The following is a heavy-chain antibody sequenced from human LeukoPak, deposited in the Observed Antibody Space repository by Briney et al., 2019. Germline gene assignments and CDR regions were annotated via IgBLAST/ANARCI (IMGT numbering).Heavy chain of an antibody. Sequence: SETLSLTCTVSGGSISSYYWSWIRQPPGKGLEWIGYIYYSGSTNYNPSLKSRVTISVDTSKNQFSLKLSSVTAADTAVYYCARDRCSGGSCSIDYWGQGTLVTVSS. J-gene: IGHJ4*02. CDR1: GGSISSYY. V-gene: IGHV4-59*01. CDR3: ARDRCSGGSCSIDY. D-gene: IGHD2-15*01. CDR2: IYYSGST.